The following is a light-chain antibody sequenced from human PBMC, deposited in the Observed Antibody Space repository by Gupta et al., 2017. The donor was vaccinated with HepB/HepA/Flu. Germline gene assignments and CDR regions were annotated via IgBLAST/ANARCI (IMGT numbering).Light chain of an antibody. CDR1: QYSSTY. J-gene: IGKJ3*01. V-gene: IGKV1-9*01. Sequence: SPSILSASVGDRVTITCRASQYSSTYLAWFQQKSGKAPKLLIYGASTLQSGVPAWFSGSGSGTELTLTISRLQPEDFATYYGQQLNSYPFTFGPGTKVEIK. CDR2: GAS. CDR3: QQLNSYPFT.